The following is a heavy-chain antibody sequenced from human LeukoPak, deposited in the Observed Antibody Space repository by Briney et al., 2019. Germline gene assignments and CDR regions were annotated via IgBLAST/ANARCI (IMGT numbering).Heavy chain of an antibody. Sequence: GALRLSCAASGFTFSSYEMNWVRQAPGKGLEWVSYISSSGSTIYYADSVKGRFTISRDNAKNSLYLQMNSLRAEDTAVYYCAREDQLTLDYWGQGTLVTVSS. CDR3: AREDQLTLDY. CDR1: GFTFSSYE. J-gene: IGHJ4*02. D-gene: IGHD2-2*01. CDR2: ISSSGSTI. V-gene: IGHV3-48*03.